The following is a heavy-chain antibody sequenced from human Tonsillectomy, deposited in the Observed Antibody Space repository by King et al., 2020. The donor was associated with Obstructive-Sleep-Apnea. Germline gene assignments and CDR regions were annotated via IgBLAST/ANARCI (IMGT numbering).Heavy chain of an antibody. CDR2: ISATTSAI. J-gene: IGHJ3*02. Sequence: VQLVESGGGLVQPGGSLRLSCAASGFTFSNYDMNWVRQAPGKGLEWGSFISATTSAIYYADSVKGRFTISRDNAENSLFLQMNNLRAEDTAVYYCTRDLYCSGGVCYSDAFDIWGQGTMVTVSS. V-gene: IGHV3-48*04. CDR1: GFTFSNYD. D-gene: IGHD2-15*01. CDR3: TRDLYCSGGVCYSDAFDI.